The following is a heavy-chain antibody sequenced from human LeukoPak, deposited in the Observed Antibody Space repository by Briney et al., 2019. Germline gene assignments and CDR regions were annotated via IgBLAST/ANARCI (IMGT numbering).Heavy chain of an antibody. CDR3: ARRGIAAVGFDP. CDR1: GYTFTGYY. Sequence: ASVTVSCKASGYTFTGYYMHWVRQAPGQGLEWMGWINPNSGGTNYAQKFQGRVTMTRDTSISTAYMELSRLRSDDTAVYYCARRGIAAVGFDPWGQGTLVTVSS. V-gene: IGHV1-2*02. J-gene: IGHJ5*02. D-gene: IGHD6-13*01. CDR2: INPNSGGT.